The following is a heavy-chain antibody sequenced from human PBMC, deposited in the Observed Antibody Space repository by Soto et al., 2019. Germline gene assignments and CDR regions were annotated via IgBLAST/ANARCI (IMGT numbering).Heavy chain of an antibody. D-gene: IGHD6-19*01. J-gene: IGHJ6*02. Sequence: GSLRLSCAASGFTFSSYWMHWVRQAPGKGLVWVSRINSDGSSTSYADSVKGRFTISRDNAKNTLYLQMNSLRAEDTAVYYCACHMESGWYRLNGMVVWGQGTMVTVSS. CDR1: GFTFSSYW. CDR3: ACHMESGWYRLNGMVV. V-gene: IGHV3-74*01. CDR2: INSDGSST.